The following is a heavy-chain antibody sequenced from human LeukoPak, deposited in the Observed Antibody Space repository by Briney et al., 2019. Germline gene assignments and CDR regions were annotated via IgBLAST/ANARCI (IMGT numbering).Heavy chain of an antibody. CDR1: GYTFTSYD. Sequence: ASVKVSCKASGYTFTSYDINWVRQATRQGLEWMGWMNPNSGNTGYAQKFQGRVTMTRNTSISTAYMELSSLRSEDTAVYYCAMIWFGESSSYYYGMDVWGQGTTVTVSS. V-gene: IGHV1-8*01. D-gene: IGHD3-10*01. CDR3: AMIWFGESSSYYYGMDV. J-gene: IGHJ6*02. CDR2: MNPNSGNT.